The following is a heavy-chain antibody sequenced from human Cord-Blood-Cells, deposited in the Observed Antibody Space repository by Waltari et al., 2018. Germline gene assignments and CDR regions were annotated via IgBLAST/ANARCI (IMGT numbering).Heavy chain of an antibody. V-gene: IGHV2-5*02. CDR3: AHTVGIAAAGTPFDY. D-gene: IGHD6-13*01. CDR1: GFLLSTSGVG. J-gene: IGHJ4*02. CDR2: IYWDDDK. Sequence: QITLKESGPTLVKPTQTLTLTCTFSGFLLSTSGVGVGWIRQPPGKALEWLALIYWDDDKRYSPSLKSRLTITKDTSKNQVVLTMTNMDPVDTATYYCAHTVGIAAAGTPFDYWGQGTLVTVSS.